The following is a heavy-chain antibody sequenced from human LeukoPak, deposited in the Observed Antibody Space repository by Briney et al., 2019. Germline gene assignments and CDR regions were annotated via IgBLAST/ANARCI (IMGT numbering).Heavy chain of an antibody. V-gene: IGHV4-59*08. CDR1: GGSISSYY. D-gene: IGHD4-17*01. CDR3: ARRGVTTLSFDY. J-gene: IGHJ4*02. Sequence: SETLSLTCTVSGGSISSYYWSWIRQPPGKGLEWIGYIYYSGSTNYNPSLKSRVTISVDTSKNQFSLKLSSVTAADTAVYYCARRGVTTLSFDYWGQGTLVTVSS. CDR2: IYYSGST.